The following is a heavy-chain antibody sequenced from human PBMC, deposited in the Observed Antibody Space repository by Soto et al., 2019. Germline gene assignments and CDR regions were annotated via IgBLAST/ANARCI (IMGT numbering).Heavy chain of an antibody. CDR3: AREVPSSRDAAAALDL. CDR1: GGTCSNFGNYA. Sequence: QVQLVQSGAEVKKPGSSVKVSCKASGGTCSNFGNYAISWVRQAPGQGLECVGGISPYCGTTNLAQSFRVILTISADRSTGAASLELTSLRFDDTDVYYCAREVPSSRDAAAALDLWGQGTLVTVSS. CDR2: ISPYCGTT. V-gene: IGHV1-69*06. J-gene: IGHJ5*02. D-gene: IGHD2-2*01.